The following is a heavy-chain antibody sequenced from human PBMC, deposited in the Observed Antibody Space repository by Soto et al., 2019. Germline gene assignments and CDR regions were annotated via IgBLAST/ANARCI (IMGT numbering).Heavy chain of an antibody. D-gene: IGHD2-21*01. V-gene: IGHV3-23*01. J-gene: IGHJ4*02. CDR3: AKDYRRDRYNCGGLPDY. Sequence: EVQLLESGGGLVQPGGSLRLSCTASGFAFSSYAMSWVRQPPGKGLEWVSAISGSGGSTYYAYSVKGRFTISGDNSQNTLYLQMSCLRAEDTAVYYCAKDYRRDRYNCGGLPDYCGQGTLVTVSS. CDR2: ISGSGGST. CDR1: GFAFSSYA.